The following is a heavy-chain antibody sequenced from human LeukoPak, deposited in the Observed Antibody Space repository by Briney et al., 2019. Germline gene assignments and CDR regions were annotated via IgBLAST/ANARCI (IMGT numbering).Heavy chain of an antibody. CDR1: GGSFSGYY. J-gene: IGHJ4*02. Sequence: SETLSLTCAVYGGSFSGYYWSWIRQPPGKGLESIGEINHSGSTNYNPSLKSRVTIALDRFKNQFSLKLSSVTAADTAVYHCARFYCSSASCYGGPIDYWGQGTLVTVSS. D-gene: IGHD2-2*01. CDR2: INHSGST. CDR3: ARFYCSSASCYGGPIDY. V-gene: IGHV4-34*01.